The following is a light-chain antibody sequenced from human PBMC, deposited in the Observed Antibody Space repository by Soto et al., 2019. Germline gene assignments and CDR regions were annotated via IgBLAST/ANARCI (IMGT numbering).Light chain of an antibody. CDR1: QSVSSS. CDR3: LQHNSYPYT. J-gene: IGKJ2*01. V-gene: IGKV3-15*01. CDR2: GAS. Sequence: EIVMTQSPATLSVSPGERATLSCRASQSVSSSLAWYQQKPGQAPRLLFYGASTRATGVPARFSGSGSGTEFTLTISSLQSEDLAVYYCLQHNSYPYTFGQGTKTGDQT.